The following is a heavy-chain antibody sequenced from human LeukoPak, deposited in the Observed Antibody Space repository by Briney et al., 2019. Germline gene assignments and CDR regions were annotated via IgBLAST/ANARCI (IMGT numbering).Heavy chain of an antibody. D-gene: IGHD2-15*01. V-gene: IGHV3-23*01. CDR3: RGYCSGGSCYSGYYYMDV. Sequence: GGSLRLSCAASGFTFSSYAMSWVPRAPGKGLEGVSPLSGRGGSTYYADSVKGRFTISRDNSKNTLDLQMNSLKTEDTAVYYCRGYCSGGSCYSGYYYMDVWGKGTTVTVSS. CDR1: GFTFSSYA. J-gene: IGHJ6*03. CDR2: LSGRGGST.